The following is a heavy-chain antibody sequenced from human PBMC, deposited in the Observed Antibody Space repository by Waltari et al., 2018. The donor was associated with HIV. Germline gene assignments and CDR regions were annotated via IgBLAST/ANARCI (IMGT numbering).Heavy chain of an antibody. D-gene: IGHD5-12*01. V-gene: IGHV3-7*01. Sequence: TFSNFWMTWVRQAPGKGLEWVANIKQDGSEEYYVDSVRGRFTISRDNAQNSLFLHMNSLKAEDSAVYYCASHRYSGYDRYFYYYYGMDVWGQGTTVTVSS. J-gene: IGHJ6*02. CDR2: IKQDGSEE. CDR3: ASHRYSGYDRYFYYYYGMDV. CDR1: TFSNFW.